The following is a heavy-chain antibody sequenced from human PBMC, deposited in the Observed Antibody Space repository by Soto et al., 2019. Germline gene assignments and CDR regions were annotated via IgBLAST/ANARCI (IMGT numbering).Heavy chain of an antibody. CDR3: SGCSGGACHRNYGMDV. J-gene: IGHJ6*02. D-gene: IGHD2-15*01. CDR2: ISPSTSHI. V-gene: IGHV3-21*01. Sequence: EVHLVESGGGLVKPGGSLRLYCAVSGFTFSSCTMNWVRQAPGKGLEWVSSISPSTSHIYYTDSVKGRFTISRDNAKNSLFLQMNSLRAEDTAVYYCSGCSGGACHRNYGMDVWGQGTTVTVSS. CDR1: GFTFSSCT.